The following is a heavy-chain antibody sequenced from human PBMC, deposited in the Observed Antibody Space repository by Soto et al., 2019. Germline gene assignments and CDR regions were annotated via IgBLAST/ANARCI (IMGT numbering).Heavy chain of an antibody. D-gene: IGHD1-26*01. CDR3: AKDRESGSYEPFDY. CDR2: IIPYNGNT. CDR1: GYTFTSFN. J-gene: IGHJ4*02. V-gene: IGHV1-18*04. Sequence: GASVKVSCKASGYTFTSFNINLLLQAPGQGLEWMGWIIPYNGNTNYAQKFQDRVTLTTETSTSTAYMELRSLRSDDTAVYYCAKDRESGSYEPFDYWGQGTLVTVSS.